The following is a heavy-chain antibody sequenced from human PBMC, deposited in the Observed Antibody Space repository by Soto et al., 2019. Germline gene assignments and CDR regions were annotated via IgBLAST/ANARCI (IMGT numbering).Heavy chain of an antibody. CDR3: ATGAVSIAAVEHQYAFHI. CDR2: ISPYGYT. D-gene: IGHD6-6*01. CDR1: GYSFTSFG. J-gene: IGHJ3*02. Sequence: ASVKVSCKASGYSFTSFGINWVRQAPGQGLEWMGWISPYGYTNYAQRLQGRFTMTTDRTTTTAYLELGMLESDDTVVYYCATGAVSIAAVEHQYAFHIWGQGTMVTVSS. V-gene: IGHV1-18*01.